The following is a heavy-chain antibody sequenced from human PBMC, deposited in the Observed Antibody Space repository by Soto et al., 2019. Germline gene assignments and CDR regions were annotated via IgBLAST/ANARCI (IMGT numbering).Heavy chain of an antibody. Sequence: GGSLRLSCAASGFTFSSYDMHWVRQATGKGLEWVSAIGTAGDTYYPGSVKGRFTISRENAKNSLYLQMNSLRAGDTAVYYCARGPAYYYGSGSPLDVWGQGTTVTVSS. J-gene: IGHJ6*02. D-gene: IGHD3-10*01. CDR1: GFTFSSYD. CDR2: IGTAGDT. CDR3: ARGPAYYYGSGSPLDV. V-gene: IGHV3-13*01.